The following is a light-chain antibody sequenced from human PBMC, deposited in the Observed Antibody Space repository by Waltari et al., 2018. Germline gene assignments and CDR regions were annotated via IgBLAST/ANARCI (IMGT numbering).Light chain of an antibody. CDR2: WAS. V-gene: IGKV4-1*01. CDR3: QQYYTTPWT. CDR1: QSVLYSSNNKNY. Sequence: DIVMTQSPDSLAVSLGERATINCESSQSVLYSSNNKNYLAWYQQKPGQPPKLLIYWASTRDSGVPDRVSGSGSGTDFTITISSLQAEDVAFYYCQQYYTTPWTFGQGTKVEIK. J-gene: IGKJ1*01.